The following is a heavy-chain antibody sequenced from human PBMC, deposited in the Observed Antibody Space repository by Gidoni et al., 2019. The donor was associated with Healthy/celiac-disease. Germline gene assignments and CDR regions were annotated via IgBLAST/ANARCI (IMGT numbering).Heavy chain of an antibody. CDR1: VGTFSSYA. CDR3: ARRSEEWWGSSLDY. D-gene: IGHD6-6*01. Sequence: QVQLVQSGAEVKKPGSSVKVSCKASVGTFSSYAISWVRQAPGQGLEWMGGIIPILGTANYAQKFQGRVTITADESTSTAYMELSSLRSEDTAVYYCARRSEEWWGSSLDYWGQGTLVTVSS. CDR2: IIPILGTA. V-gene: IGHV1-69*01. J-gene: IGHJ4*02.